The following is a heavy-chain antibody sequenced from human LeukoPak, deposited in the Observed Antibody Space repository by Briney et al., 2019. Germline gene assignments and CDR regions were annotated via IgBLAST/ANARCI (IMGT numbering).Heavy chain of an antibody. CDR2: IYYSGST. CDR1: GGSISSYY. CDR3: ARDLDPNYGMDV. Sequence: KPSETLSLTCSVSGGSISSYYWSWIRQPPGKGPEWIGDIYYSGSTSDNPSLKSRVTISVDTSKNQFSLKLRSVTAADTAVYFCARDLDPNYGMDVWGQGTTVTASS. J-gene: IGHJ6*02. V-gene: IGHV4-59*01. D-gene: IGHD3-9*01.